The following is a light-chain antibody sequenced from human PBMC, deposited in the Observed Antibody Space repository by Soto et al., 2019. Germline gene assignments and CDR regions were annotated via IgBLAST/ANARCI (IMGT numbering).Light chain of an antibody. J-gene: IGKJ1*01. CDR2: LGS. CDR3: VQSLHTKWT. V-gene: IGKV2-28*01. Sequence: DIVMTQSPLSLPVTPGEPASISCRSSQSLLHTNGYNYLDWYLQKPGQSPQLLIYLGSNRASGVPDRFSGSGSGTDLTLKISRVEAEDVGVYYCVQSLHTKWTFVQGTKVEIK. CDR1: QSLLHTNGYNY.